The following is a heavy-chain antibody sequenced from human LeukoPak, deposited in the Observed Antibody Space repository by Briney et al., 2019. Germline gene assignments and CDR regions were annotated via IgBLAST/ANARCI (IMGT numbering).Heavy chain of an antibody. J-gene: IGHJ4*02. CDR3: ARSAMSLGEFD. Sequence: PSETLSLTCAVSGYSISSGYYWGWIRQPPGKGVECIGIIYHSGSTYYNPSLKSRVTISVDTSKNQFSLKLSSVTAADTAVYYCARSAMSLGEFDGGQGTLVTVSS. V-gene: IGHV4-38-2*01. CDR1: GYSISSGYY. D-gene: IGHD3-16*01. CDR2: IYHSGST.